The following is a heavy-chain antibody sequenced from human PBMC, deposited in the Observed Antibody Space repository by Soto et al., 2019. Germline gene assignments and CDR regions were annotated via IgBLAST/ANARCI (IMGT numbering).Heavy chain of an antibody. D-gene: IGHD2-2*01. CDR1: GDSINSYY. CDR2: INHSGSI. CDR3: ARVKEGLVPPAILGLGPSYPYSGLDV. J-gene: IGHJ6*02. V-gene: IGHV4-34*01. Sequence: SETLSLTCTVSGDSINSYYWTWIRQPPGKGLECIGEINHSGSINYNPSLKNRITVSVDTSKNQFSLKMNSVTAADTAVYYCARVKEGLVPPAILGLGPSYPYSGLDVWGQGTKVTVSS.